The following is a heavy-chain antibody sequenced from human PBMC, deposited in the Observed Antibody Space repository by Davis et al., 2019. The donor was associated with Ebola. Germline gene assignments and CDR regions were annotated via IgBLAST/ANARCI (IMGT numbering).Heavy chain of an antibody. J-gene: IGHJ6*03. CDR1: GFTFSSYS. Sequence: GESLKISCAASGFTFSSYSMNWVRQAPGKGLEWVSSISSSSSYIYYADSVKGRFTISRDNAKNSLYLQMNSLRAEDTAVYYCARVYCSSTSCYFEMYYYYMDVWGKGTTVTVSS. CDR2: ISSSSSYI. D-gene: IGHD2-2*01. V-gene: IGHV3-21*01. CDR3: ARVYCSSTSCYFEMYYYYMDV.